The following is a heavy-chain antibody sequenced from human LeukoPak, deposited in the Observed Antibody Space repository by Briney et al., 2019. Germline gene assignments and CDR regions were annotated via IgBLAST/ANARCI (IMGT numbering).Heavy chain of an antibody. CDR1: GFPFSDYG. V-gene: IGHV3-30*18. J-gene: IGHJ4*02. CDR2: ISHDGSNK. Sequence: GTSLRLSCAASGFPFSDYGMYWVRQAPGKGLEWLAVISHDGSNKYYAGSVKGRITISRDNSMNTLYLQMNSLRAEDTAVYYCAKVRWGSDNALDSWGQGTLVTGSS. D-gene: IGHD3-16*01. CDR3: AKVRWGSDNALDS.